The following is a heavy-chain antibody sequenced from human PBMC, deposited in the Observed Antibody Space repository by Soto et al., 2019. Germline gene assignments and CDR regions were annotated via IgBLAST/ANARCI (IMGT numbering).Heavy chain of an antibody. CDR3: AKWSGSWNAFDY. J-gene: IGHJ4*02. V-gene: IGHV4-59*03. Sequence: SETLSLTCTVSGGSISSYDWNWIRQSPGKGPEWIGYIYYSGNSNYNPSLKSRVTMSVDTSKNQFSLKLSSVTAADTAVYYCAKWSGSWNAFDYWGQGTLVTVSS. CDR2: IYYSGNS. D-gene: IGHD6-13*01. CDR1: GGSISSYD.